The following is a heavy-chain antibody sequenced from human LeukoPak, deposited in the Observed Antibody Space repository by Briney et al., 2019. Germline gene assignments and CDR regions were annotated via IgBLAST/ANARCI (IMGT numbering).Heavy chain of an antibody. J-gene: IGHJ4*02. V-gene: IGHV3-43*01. CDR1: GFTFDDYT. D-gene: IGHD1-14*01. Sequence: GGSLRLSCAASGFTFDDYTMHWVRQAPGKGLEWVSLIDWAGHSTYYSDSVKGRFTISRDNSKNTLYLEMNSLSPDDTAVYYCARGVEPLAANTLAYWGQGTLVTVSS. CDR3: ARGVEPLAANTLAY. CDR2: IDWAGHST.